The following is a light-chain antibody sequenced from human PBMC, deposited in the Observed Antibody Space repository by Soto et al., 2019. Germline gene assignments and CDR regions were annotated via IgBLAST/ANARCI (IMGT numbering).Light chain of an antibody. J-gene: IGLJ1*01. V-gene: IGLV2-14*01. CDR3: NSYTSSSTHV. CDR2: EVS. Sequence: QSALTQPASVSGPPGQSITISCTGTSSDVGGYNYVSWYQQHPGKAPKVMIFEVSNRPSGVSNRFSGSKSGNTASLTISGLQAEDEADYYCNSYTSSSTHVFGTGTKVTVL. CDR1: SSDVGGYNY.